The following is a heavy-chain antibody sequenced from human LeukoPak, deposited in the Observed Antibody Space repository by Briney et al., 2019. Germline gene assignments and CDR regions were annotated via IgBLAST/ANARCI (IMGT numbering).Heavy chain of an antibody. Sequence: SETLSLTCTVSGDSISLYYFSWIRQSPGKGLGWIGYIYYNGNTNYNPSLKSRLMMSVDTSRNQVSLRLRSVTAADTAVYYCAREGMIWLHNWFDPWGQGTLVSVSS. CDR3: AREGMIWLHNWFDP. V-gene: IGHV4-59*01. CDR1: GDSISLYY. J-gene: IGHJ5*02. CDR2: IYYNGNT. D-gene: IGHD3-22*01.